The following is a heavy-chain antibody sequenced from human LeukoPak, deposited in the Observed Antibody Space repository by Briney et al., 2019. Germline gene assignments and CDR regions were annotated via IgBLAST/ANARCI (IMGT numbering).Heavy chain of an antibody. CDR1: GGSISSYY. CDR3: ARVQCSSTSCYYDY. J-gene: IGHJ4*02. V-gene: IGHV4-59*08. Sequence: SETLSLTCTVSGGSISSYYWSWIRQPPGKGLEWIGYIYYSGSTNYNPSLKSRVTISVDTSKNQFSLKLSSVTAADTVVYYCARVQCSSTSCYYDYWGQGTLVTVSS. CDR2: IYYSGST. D-gene: IGHD2-2*01.